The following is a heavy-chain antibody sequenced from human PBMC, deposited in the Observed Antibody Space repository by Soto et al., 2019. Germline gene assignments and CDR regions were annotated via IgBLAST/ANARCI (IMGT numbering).Heavy chain of an antibody. CDR3: AADPQGSYRYYYYYGMDV. J-gene: IGHJ6*02. CDR1: GFTFTSSA. D-gene: IGHD3-16*02. V-gene: IGHV1-58*01. Sequence: GASVKVSCKASGFTFTSSAVQWVRQARGQRLEWIGWIVVGSGNTNYAQKFQERVTITRDMSTSTAYMELSSLRSEDTAVYYCAADPQGSYRYYYYYGMDVWGQGTTVTVSS. CDR2: IVVGSGNT.